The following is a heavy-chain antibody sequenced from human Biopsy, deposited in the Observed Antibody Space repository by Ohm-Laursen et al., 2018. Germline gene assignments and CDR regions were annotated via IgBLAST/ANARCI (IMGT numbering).Heavy chain of an antibody. Sequence: GTLSLTWTVSGDSIVRYYWTWIRQSPGKGLEWIAYIYYSGRPNYNPSLKGRVVISVDRSRNQFFLKLTSATAADTAIYYCARVDRYNFDHYIMDAWGRGTTVTVSS. CDR1: GDSIVRYY. D-gene: IGHD1-20*01. CDR3: ARVDRYNFDHYIMDA. CDR2: IYYSGRP. V-gene: IGHV4-59*01. J-gene: IGHJ6*02.